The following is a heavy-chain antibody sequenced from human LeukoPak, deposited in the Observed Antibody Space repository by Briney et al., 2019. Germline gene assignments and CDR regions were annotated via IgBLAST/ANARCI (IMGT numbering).Heavy chain of an antibody. J-gene: IGHJ6*03. V-gene: IGHV3-9*01. CDR2: ISWNSGSI. CDR1: GFTFDDYA. Sequence: PGGSLRLSCAASGFTFDDYAMHWVRQAPGKGLEWVSGISWNSGSIGYADSVKGRFTISRDNSKNTLYLQMDSLRAEDTAVYYCANKRDYYYYYMDVWGKGTTVTVSS. CDR3: ANKRDYYYYYMDV.